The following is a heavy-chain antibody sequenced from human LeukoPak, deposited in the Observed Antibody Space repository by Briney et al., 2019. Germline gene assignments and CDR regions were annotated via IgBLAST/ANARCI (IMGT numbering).Heavy chain of an antibody. CDR1: GFAVSSYA. D-gene: IGHD2-15*01. Sequence: PGGSLRLSCAASGFAVSSYAMNWVRQAPGKGLEWVSGVSAVDSSRHYADSVKGRFTISRDNSKNTLYLQMNSLRAEDTAVYHCAKEGRLLPLCWGQGTLVTVSS. V-gene: IGHV3-23*01. CDR3: AKEGRLLPLC. J-gene: IGHJ4*02. CDR2: VSAVDSSR.